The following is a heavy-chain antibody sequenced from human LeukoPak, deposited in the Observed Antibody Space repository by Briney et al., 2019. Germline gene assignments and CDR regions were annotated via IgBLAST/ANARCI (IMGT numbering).Heavy chain of an antibody. J-gene: IGHJ6*04. CDR1: GGSISSYY. CDR2: IYYSGST. V-gene: IGHV4-59*01. Sequence: PSETLSLTCTVSGGSISSYYWRWIRQPPGKGLEWIGYIYYSGSTNYNPSLKSRVTISVDTSKNQFSLKLSSVTAADTAVYYCARTHGYFYGMDVWGKGTTVTVSS. CDR3: ARTHGYFYGMDV.